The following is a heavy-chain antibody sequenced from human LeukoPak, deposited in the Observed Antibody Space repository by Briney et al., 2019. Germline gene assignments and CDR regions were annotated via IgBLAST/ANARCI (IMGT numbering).Heavy chain of an antibody. J-gene: IGHJ4*02. D-gene: IGHD1-26*01. CDR3: LRQGVGSPPR. Sequence: GGSLRLSCAASRFTVTGNDMNWVRQAPGKGLEWVSLIYAGGGGSAYYADSVRGRFTGSRDDSKNTLDLQMSSLKPDDTAIYYCLRQGVGSPPRWGQGTLVTVSS. CDR1: RFTVTGND. CDR2: IYAGGGGSA. V-gene: IGHV3-53*05.